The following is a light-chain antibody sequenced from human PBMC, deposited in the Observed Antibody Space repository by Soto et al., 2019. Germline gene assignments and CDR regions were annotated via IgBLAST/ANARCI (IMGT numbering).Light chain of an antibody. CDR2: DVS. J-gene: IGLJ1*01. Sequence: QSVLTQPPSASGSPGQSVAISCTGTSSDVGGYNYVSWYQQLPGEAPKLMIYDVSKRPSGVPDRFSGSKSGNSASLTVSGLQAADEADYYCSSYAGTHIVFGTGTKVTVL. V-gene: IGLV2-8*01. CDR3: SSYAGTHIV. CDR1: SSDVGGYNY.